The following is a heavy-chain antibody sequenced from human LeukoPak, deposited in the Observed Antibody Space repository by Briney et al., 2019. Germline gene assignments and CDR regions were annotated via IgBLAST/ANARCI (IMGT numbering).Heavy chain of an antibody. Sequence: PSETLSLTCTVSGGSTSSYYWSWIRQPPGKGLEWIGYIYYSGSTNYNPSLKSRVTISVDTSKNQFSLKLSSVTAADTAVYYCARVLRVVAATGSWFDPWGQGTLVTVSS. CDR3: ARVLRVVAATGSWFDP. CDR2: IYYSGST. V-gene: IGHV4-59*01. D-gene: IGHD2-15*01. J-gene: IGHJ5*02. CDR1: GGSTSSYY.